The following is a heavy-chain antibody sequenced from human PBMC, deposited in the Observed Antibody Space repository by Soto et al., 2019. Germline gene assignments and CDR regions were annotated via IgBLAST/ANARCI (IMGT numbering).Heavy chain of an antibody. CDR1: AGTFNRYA. J-gene: IGHJ4*02. D-gene: IGHD5-18*01. Sequence: QAQLVQSGAEVKNPGSSVKVSCMSSAGTFNRYAINWVRQAPGHGLEWLGGLVPLFGTPNYAQKFQDRVTIAADESTNTTSMELRGLTSDDTAVYYGARQKRDTPMVPCDDWGQGTLVTVSS. CDR2: LVPLFGTP. V-gene: IGHV1-69*01. CDR3: ARQKRDTPMVPCDD.